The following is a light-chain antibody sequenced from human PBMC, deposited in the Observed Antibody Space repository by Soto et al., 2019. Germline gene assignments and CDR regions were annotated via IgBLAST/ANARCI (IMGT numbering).Light chain of an antibody. CDR2: DAS. CDR3: QQYENLPT. CDR1: QNINNY. Sequence: DIQMTQSPSSLAASVGDRVTITCQASQNINNYLNWYQQKPGRAPKLLIYDASNLEAGVPSRFRGSGSGTDFTFNISRLPPEDIATYYCQQYENLPTFGQGTRLEIK. V-gene: IGKV1-33*01. J-gene: IGKJ5*01.